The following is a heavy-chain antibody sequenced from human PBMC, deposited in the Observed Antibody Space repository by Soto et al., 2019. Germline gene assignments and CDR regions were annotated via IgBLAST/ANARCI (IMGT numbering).Heavy chain of an antibody. CDR2: IIPIFGTA. CDR1: GGTFSSYA. CDR3: AASGYCSGGSCYSVDY. D-gene: IGHD2-15*01. Sequence: QVQLVQSGAEVKKPGSSVKVSCKASGGTFSSYAISWVRQAPGQGLEWMGGIIPIFGTANYAQKFQGRVTITADESTSTADIELSSLRSEDTAVYYCAASGYCSGGSCYSVDYWGQGTLVTVSS. V-gene: IGHV1-69*12. J-gene: IGHJ4*02.